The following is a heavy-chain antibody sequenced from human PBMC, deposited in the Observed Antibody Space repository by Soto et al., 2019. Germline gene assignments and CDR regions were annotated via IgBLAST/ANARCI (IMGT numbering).Heavy chain of an antibody. J-gene: IGHJ6*02. V-gene: IGHV4-59*08. CDR3: VRQGIGPLHGRVDV. CDR2: VYYDGGS. D-gene: IGHD3-10*01. Sequence: QVQLQESGPGLVKPSETLSLTCTVSGGSIEGYNCAWIRQPPGKALEWVGSVYYDGGSSYHPSLKSRVTLSMDTSKSLFSLQLRSVTAADTAVYYCVRQGIGPLHGRVDVWGRGTTVTVSS. CDR1: GGSIEGYN.